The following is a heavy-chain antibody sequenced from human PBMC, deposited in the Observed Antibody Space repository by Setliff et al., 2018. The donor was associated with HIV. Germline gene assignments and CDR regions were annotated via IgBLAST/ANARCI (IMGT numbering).Heavy chain of an antibody. V-gene: IGHV1-69*05. J-gene: IGHJ4*02. CDR1: GGTFSSYA. Sequence: GASVKVSCKASGGTFSSYAISWVRRAPGQGLEWMGGIIPIFGTANYAQKFQGRVTITTDESTSTAYMELSSLRSEDTAVYYCAREVTHMATTYFDSWGQGTLVTVSS. CDR2: IIPIFGTA. D-gene: IGHD1-1*01. CDR3: AREVTHMATTYFDS.